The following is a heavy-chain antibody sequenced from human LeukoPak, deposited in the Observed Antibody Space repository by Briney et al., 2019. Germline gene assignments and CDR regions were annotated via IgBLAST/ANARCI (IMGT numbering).Heavy chain of an antibody. CDR2: MYHSGST. CDR1: GYSISSAYY. CDR3: ARGLDDYGYYQYYFNY. D-gene: IGHD4-17*01. J-gene: IGHJ4*02. V-gene: IGHV4-38-2*02. Sequence: SETLSLTCSVSGYSISSAYYWGWIRQPPGKGLEWIGTMYHSGSTNYNPSLKSRVTISVDTSKNQFSLKLSSVTAADTAVYYCARGLDDYGYYQYYFNYWGQGTLVTVSS.